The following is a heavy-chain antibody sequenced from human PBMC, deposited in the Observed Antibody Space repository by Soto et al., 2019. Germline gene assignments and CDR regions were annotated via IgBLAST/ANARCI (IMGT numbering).Heavy chain of an antibody. D-gene: IGHD3-10*01. J-gene: IGHJ4*02. Sequence: SETLSLTCSVSGGSISSGDNYWSWIRQPPGKGLECIGYTLNSGRAHYTPSLRSRLAISVDTSRNQFSLKLSSVTAADTAVYYCARTSWFGELSFDYWGLGTLVTVSS. V-gene: IGHV4-30-4*01. CDR1: GGSISSGDNY. CDR3: ARTSWFGELSFDY. CDR2: TLNSGRA.